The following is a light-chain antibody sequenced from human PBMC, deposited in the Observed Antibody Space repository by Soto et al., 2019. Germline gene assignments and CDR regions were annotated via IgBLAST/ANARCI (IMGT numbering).Light chain of an antibody. J-gene: IGKJ4*01. CDR2: GAS. CDR1: QSAGTN. CDR3: QQYNTWPPVT. V-gene: IGKV3D-15*01. Sequence: EIVMTQSTATLSVSPGERATLSCRASQSAGTNLAWYQQKPGLTPILLIYGASTRATGIPARFSGSGSGTEFTLTISSLQAEDFGVYYCQQYNTWPPVTFGGGTKVEIK.